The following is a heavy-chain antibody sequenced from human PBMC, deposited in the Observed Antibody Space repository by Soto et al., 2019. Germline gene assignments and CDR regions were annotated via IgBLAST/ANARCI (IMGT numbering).Heavy chain of an antibody. CDR1: GFTLSSYA. J-gene: IGHJ4*02. Sequence: PGGSLRLSCAASGFTLSSYAMSWARKAPGKGLEWVSVISGSDDSTYYADSVKGRFTISRDNSKNTLYLQMNSLRAEDTAVYYCAKRSSSSTFDYWGQGTLVTVSS. CDR2: ISGSDDST. D-gene: IGHD6-6*01. CDR3: AKRSSSSTFDY. V-gene: IGHV3-23*01.